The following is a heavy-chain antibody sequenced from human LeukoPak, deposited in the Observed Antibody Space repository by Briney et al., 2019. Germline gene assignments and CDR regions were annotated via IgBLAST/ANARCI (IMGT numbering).Heavy chain of an antibody. V-gene: IGHV1-8*01. CDR1: GYTFLSYD. CDR2: MSPNSGNT. CDR3: ARVGPYGDSAEYFQH. D-gene: IGHD4-17*01. J-gene: IGHJ1*01. Sequence: ASVKVSCKASGYTFLSYDINWVRQATGQGLEWMGWMSPNSGNTGYAQQFQGRVTMTRDTSISTAYMELRSLTSEDTAVYYCARVGPYGDSAEYFQHWGQGTLVTVSS.